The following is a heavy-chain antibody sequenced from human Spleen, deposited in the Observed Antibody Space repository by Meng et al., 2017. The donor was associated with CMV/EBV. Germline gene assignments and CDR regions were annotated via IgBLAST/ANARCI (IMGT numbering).Heavy chain of an antibody. Sequence: GESLKISCAASGFTFSSYWMSWVRQAPGKGLEWVANIKQDGSEKYYVDSVKGRFTISRDNAKNSLYLQMNSLRAEDTAVYYCARDLIVVVPAAIGESYYYGMDVWGQGTTVTVSS. CDR1: GFTFSSYW. CDR2: IKQDGSEK. CDR3: ARDLIVVVPAAIGESYYYGMDV. J-gene: IGHJ6*02. D-gene: IGHD2-2*01. V-gene: IGHV3-7*01.